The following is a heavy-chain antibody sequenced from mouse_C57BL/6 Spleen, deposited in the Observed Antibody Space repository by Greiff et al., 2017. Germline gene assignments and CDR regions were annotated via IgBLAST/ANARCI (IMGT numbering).Heavy chain of an antibody. Sequence: VKVEESGPGLVQPSQSLSITCTVSGFSLTSYGVHWVRQPPGKGLEWLGVIWSGGSTDYNAAFISRLSISKDNSKSQVFFKMNSLQADDTAIYYCAKNDYGSSRYAMDYWGQGTSVTVSS. CDR3: AKNDYGSSRYAMDY. CDR2: IWSGGST. CDR1: GFSLTSYG. V-gene: IGHV2-4*01. D-gene: IGHD1-1*01. J-gene: IGHJ4*01.